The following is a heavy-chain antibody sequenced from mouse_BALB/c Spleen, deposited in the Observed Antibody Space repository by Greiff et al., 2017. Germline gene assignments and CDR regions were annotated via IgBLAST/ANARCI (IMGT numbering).Heavy chain of an antibody. V-gene: IGHV1-14*01. J-gene: IGHJ3*01. CDR1: GYTFTSYV. CDR3: ARGEDYGSSSFAY. D-gene: IGHD1-1*01. CDR2: INPYNDGT. Sequence: EVQLVESGPELVKPGASVKMSCKASGYTFTSYVMHWVKQKPGQGLEWIGYINPYNDGTKYNEKFKGKATLTSDKSSSTAYMELSSLTSEDSAVYYCARGEDYGSSSFAYWGQGTLVTVSA.